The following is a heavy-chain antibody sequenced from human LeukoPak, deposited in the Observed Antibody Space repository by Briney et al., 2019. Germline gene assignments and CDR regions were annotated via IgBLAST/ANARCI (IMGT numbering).Heavy chain of an antibody. CDR1: GYTFTGYY. J-gene: IGHJ4*02. CDR3: ARQWELLKYYFDY. V-gene: IGHV1-2*02. D-gene: IGHD1-26*01. Sequence: ASVKVSCKASGYTFTGYYMHWVRQAPGQGLEWMGWINPNSGGTNYAQKFQGRVTMTRDTSTSTPYMELSRLRSDDTAVYYCARQWELLKYYFDYWGQGTLVTVSS. CDR2: INPNSGGT.